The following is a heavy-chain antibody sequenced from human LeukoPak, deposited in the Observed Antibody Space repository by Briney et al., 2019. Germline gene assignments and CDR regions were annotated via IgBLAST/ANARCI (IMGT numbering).Heavy chain of an antibody. CDR1: GFTVSHCN. CDR2: LSSDNRNI. Sequence: GGSLRLSCAASGFTVSHCNMNWVRQAPGKGLEWVSHLSSDNRNIFYGDSVKGRFTISRDNAKNSLYLEMTSLRDEDTAVYYCARSFQYWGQGTLVTVSS. V-gene: IGHV3-48*02. CDR3: ARSFQY. J-gene: IGHJ1*01.